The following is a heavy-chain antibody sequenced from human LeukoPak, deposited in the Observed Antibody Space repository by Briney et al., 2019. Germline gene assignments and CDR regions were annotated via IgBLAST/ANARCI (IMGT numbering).Heavy chain of an antibody. CDR3: GWNSDYYYYYMDV. CDR1: GFTFSSYG. CDR2: ISYDGSNK. Sequence: GGSLRLSCAASGFTFSSYGMHWVRQAPGKGLEWVAVISYDGSNKYYADSVKGRFTISRDNSKNTLYLQMNSLRAEDTAVYYAGWNSDYYYYYMDVWGKGTTVTVSS. J-gene: IGHJ6*03. V-gene: IGHV3-30*03. D-gene: IGHD1-7*01.